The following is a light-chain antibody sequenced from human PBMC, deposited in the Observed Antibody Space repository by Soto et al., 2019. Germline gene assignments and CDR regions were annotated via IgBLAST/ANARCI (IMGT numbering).Light chain of an antibody. CDR2: KAS. Sequence: DIQRTQSPSTLSGSVGDRVTITCRASQTISSWLAWYQQKPGKAPKLLIYKASTLKSGVPSRFSGSGSGTEFTLTISSLQPDDFETYYCQHYNSYSEAFGQGTKVDI. V-gene: IGKV1-5*03. CDR3: QHYNSYSEA. CDR1: QTISSW. J-gene: IGKJ1*01.